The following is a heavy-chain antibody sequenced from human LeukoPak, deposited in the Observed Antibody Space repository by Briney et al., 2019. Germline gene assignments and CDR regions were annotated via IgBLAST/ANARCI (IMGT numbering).Heavy chain of an antibody. D-gene: IGHD3-22*01. CDR2: ISYDGSNK. CDR3: AKEVREYYYDSSGIDP. Sequence: GGSLRLSCAASGFTFSSYGMHWVRQAPGKGLEWVAVISYDGSNKYYADSVKGRFTISRDNSKNTLYLQMNSLRAEDTAVYYCAKEVREYYYDSSGIDPWGQGTLITVSS. CDR1: GFTFSSYG. J-gene: IGHJ5*02. V-gene: IGHV3-30*18.